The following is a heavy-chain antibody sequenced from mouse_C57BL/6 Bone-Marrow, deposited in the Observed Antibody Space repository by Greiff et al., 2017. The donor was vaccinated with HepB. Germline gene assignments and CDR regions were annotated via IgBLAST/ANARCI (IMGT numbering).Heavy chain of an antibody. CDR3: ARPRDYGSSSWYFDV. CDR1: DSEVFPIAY. CDR2: ILPSIGRT. Sequence: QVQLKQSGSELRSPGSSVKLSCKDFDSEVFPIAYMSWVRQKPGHGFEWIGGILPSIGRTIYGEKFEDKATLDADTLSNTAYLELNSLTSEDSAIYYCARPRDYGSSSWYFDVWGTGTTVTVSS. J-gene: IGHJ1*03. D-gene: IGHD1-1*01. V-gene: IGHV15-2*01.